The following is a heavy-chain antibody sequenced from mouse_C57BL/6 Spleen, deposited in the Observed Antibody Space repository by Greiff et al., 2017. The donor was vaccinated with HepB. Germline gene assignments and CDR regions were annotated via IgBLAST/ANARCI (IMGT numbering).Heavy chain of an antibody. CDR3: ARSYGNYRYAMDY. D-gene: IGHD2-1*01. V-gene: IGHV1-52*01. Sequence: QVQLQQPGAELVRPGSSVKLSCKASGYTFTSYWMHWVKQRPIQGLEWIGNIDPSDSETHYNQKFKDKATLTVDKSSSTAYMQLSSLTSEDSAVSYCARSYGNYRYAMDYWGQGTSVTVAS. J-gene: IGHJ4*01. CDR1: GYTFTSYW. CDR2: IDPSDSET.